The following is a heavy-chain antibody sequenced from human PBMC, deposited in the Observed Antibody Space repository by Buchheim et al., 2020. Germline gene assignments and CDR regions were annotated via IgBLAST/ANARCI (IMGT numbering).Heavy chain of an antibody. D-gene: IGHD6-6*01. Sequence: EVQLVESGGGLVKPGDSLRLSCAASGFTFSKAWMSWVRQAPGKGLEWVGHVKSKSDGGTIDYAAPVKDRFTVSRDDSENTLYLHMNSLKTEDTAVYYCTTDSLYSSSSLYMDVWGKGT. J-gene: IGHJ6*03. CDR3: TTDSLYSSSSLYMDV. CDR1: GFTFSKAW. CDR2: VKSKSDGGTI. V-gene: IGHV3-15*01.